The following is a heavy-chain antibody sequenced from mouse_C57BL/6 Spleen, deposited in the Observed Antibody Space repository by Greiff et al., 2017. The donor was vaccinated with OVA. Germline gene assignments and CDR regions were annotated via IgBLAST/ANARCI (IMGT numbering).Heavy chain of an antibody. V-gene: IGHV6-3*01. CDR2: IRLKSDNYAT. Sequence: EVQRVESGGGLVQPGGSMKLSCVASGFTFSNYWMNWVRQSPEKGLEWVAQIRLKSDNYATHYAESVKGRFTISRDDSKSSVYLQMNNLRAEDTGIYYCTARAFAYWGQGTLVTVSA. CDR1: GFTFSNYW. J-gene: IGHJ3*01. CDR3: TARAFAY. D-gene: IGHD1-2*01.